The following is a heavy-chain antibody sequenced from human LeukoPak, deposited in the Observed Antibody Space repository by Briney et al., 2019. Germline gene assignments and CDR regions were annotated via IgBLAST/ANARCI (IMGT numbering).Heavy chain of an antibody. CDR2: ISSSSSYI. CDR3: ARGTYYYDSSGYNPTY. Sequence: PGGSLRLSCAASGFTFSSYSMNWVRQAPGKGLEWVSSISSSSSYIYYADSVKGRFTISRDNAKNSLYLQMNSLSAEDTAVYYCARGTYYYDSSGYNPTYWGQGTLVTVSS. CDR1: GFTFSSYS. D-gene: IGHD3-22*01. V-gene: IGHV3-21*01. J-gene: IGHJ4*02.